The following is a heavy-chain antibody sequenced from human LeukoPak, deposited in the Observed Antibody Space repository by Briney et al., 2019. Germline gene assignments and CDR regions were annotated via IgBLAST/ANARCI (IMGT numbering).Heavy chain of an antibody. Sequence: SETLSLICAVSGGSISSSNWWSWVRQPPGKGLEWIGEIYHSGSTNYNPSLESRVTISVDTSKNQISLKVSSVTAADTAIYYCARAPEPWSSYGSYTYHYMDVWGRGTTVTVSS. V-gene: IGHV4-4*02. D-gene: IGHD3-10*01. CDR1: GGSISSSNW. CDR3: ARAPEPWSSYGSYTYHYMDV. CDR2: IYHSGST. J-gene: IGHJ6*03.